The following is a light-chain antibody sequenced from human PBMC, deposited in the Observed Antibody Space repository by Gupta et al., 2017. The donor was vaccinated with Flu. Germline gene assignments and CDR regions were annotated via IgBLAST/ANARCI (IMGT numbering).Light chain of an antibody. V-gene: IGLV1-44*01. CDR3: STSYDSRNCYV. CDR1: SSNIGSYN. Sequence: TITISCTGSSSNIGSYNVVSWQQQPRATPKQLMYNKNRRRPGGPYNLSGGKYASSAALPISWRQQADEAAYYCSTSYDSRNCYVFGTGTKVTVL. CDR2: NKN. J-gene: IGLJ1*01.